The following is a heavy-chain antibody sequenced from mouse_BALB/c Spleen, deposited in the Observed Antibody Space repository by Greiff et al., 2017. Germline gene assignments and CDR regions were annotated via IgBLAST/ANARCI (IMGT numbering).Heavy chain of an antibody. CDR3: ARWTTVVSKGYYAMDY. CDR2: ISPYNDGT. J-gene: IGHJ4*01. D-gene: IGHD1-1*01. Sequence: LVESGPELVKPGASVKMSCKASGYTFTSYVMHWVKQQPGQGLEWIGYISPYNDGTKYNEKFKGKATLTTDNSSSTAYMELSSLTSVDSAVYYCARWTTVVSKGYYAMDYWGQGTSVTVSS. V-gene: IGHV1-14*01. CDR1: GYTFTSYV.